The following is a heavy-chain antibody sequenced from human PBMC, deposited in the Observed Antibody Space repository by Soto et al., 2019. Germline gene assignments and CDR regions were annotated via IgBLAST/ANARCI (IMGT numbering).Heavy chain of an antibody. CDR3: TRRRMLAASRPRDV. Sequence: EVQLVQSGGGLVKPGGSLRLSCEASGFTFSDFAMNWVRQAPGKGLEGVSTISASGDYIYYPDSLKGRFTISRDNAKNALSLQMDSLRAEDTAVYYCTRRRMLAASRPRDVWGQGTRVTASS. CDR2: ISASGDYI. V-gene: IGHV3-21*02. J-gene: IGHJ4*02. CDR1: GFTFSDFA. D-gene: IGHD2-15*01.